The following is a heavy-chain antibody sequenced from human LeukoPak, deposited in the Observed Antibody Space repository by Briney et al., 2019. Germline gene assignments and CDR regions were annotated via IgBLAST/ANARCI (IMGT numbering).Heavy chain of an antibody. CDR1: GFTFSNYG. Sequence: PGGSLRLSCAASGFTFSNYGMHWVRQAPGKGLEWVAFIRYDGSDKYYADTVKGRFTISRDNSKNTLYLQMNSLRAEDTAVYYCAKERYCSSTSCYEEPPPYYFDYWGQGTLVTVSS. CDR2: IRYDGSDK. V-gene: IGHV3-30*02. D-gene: IGHD2-2*01. CDR3: AKERYCSSTSCYEEPPPYYFDY. J-gene: IGHJ4*02.